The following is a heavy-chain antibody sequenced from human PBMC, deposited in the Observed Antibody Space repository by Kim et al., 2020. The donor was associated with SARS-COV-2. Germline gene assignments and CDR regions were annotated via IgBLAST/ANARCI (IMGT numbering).Heavy chain of an antibody. Sequence: SETLSLTCTVSGGSISSYYWSWIRQPPGKGLEWIGYIYYSGSTNYNPSLKSRVTISVDTSKNQFSLKLSSVTAADTAVYYCARVSSSGWYDDLVWFDPWGQGTLVTVSS. CDR2: IYYSGST. V-gene: IGHV4-59*13. CDR3: ARVSSSGWYDDLVWFDP. D-gene: IGHD6-19*01. CDR1: GGSISSYY. J-gene: IGHJ5*02.